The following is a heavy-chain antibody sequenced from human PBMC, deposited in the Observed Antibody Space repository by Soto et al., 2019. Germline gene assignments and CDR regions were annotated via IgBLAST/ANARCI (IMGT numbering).Heavy chain of an antibody. Sequence: ASVKVSCKASGYSFFSYYIHWVRQAPGQGLEWMGMLLASGGNTFYAQRFRGRVSMTRDTSSTNTVSLELNSLTSDDTAVYYCARGGATIFGVIDSWGQGTRVTVSS. CDR1: GYSFFSYY. J-gene: IGHJ4*02. V-gene: IGHV1-46*01. CDR2: LLASGGNT. CDR3: ARGGATIFGVIDS. D-gene: IGHD3-3*02.